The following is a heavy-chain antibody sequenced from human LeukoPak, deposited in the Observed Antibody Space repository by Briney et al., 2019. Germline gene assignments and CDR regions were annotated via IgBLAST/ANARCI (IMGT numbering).Heavy chain of an antibody. D-gene: IGHD1-7*01. Sequence: ASETLSLTCAVYGGSFSGYCWSWIRQPPGKGLEWIGEINHSGSTNYNPSLKSRVTISVDTSKNQFSLKLSSVTAADTAVYYCARGWNYLARQYIVNWFDPWGQGTLVTVSS. J-gene: IGHJ5*02. CDR1: GGSFSGYC. CDR3: ARGWNYLARQYIVNWFDP. V-gene: IGHV4-34*01. CDR2: INHSGST.